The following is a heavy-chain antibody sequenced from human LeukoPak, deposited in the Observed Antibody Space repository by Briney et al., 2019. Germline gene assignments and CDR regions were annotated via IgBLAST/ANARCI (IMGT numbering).Heavy chain of an antibody. CDR3: ARDQYPTYYYDSSGYYPPGY. CDR1: GFTFSSYS. Sequence: GGSLRLSCAASGFTFSSYSMNWVRQAPGKGLEWVSSISSSSSYIYYADSVKGRFTISRDNAKNSLYLQMNSLRAEDTAVYYCARDQYPTYYYDSSGYYPPGYWGQGTLVNASS. D-gene: IGHD3-22*01. V-gene: IGHV3-21*01. J-gene: IGHJ4*02. CDR2: ISSSSSYI.